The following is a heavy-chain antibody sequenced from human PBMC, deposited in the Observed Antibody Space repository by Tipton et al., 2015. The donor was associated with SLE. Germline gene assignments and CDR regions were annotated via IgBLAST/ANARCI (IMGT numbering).Heavy chain of an antibody. CDR1: GGSVSSGSYY. J-gene: IGHJ4*02. Sequence: LRLSCTVSGGSVSSGSYYWSWIRQPPGKGLEWIGYIYDSGSTNYNPSLKSRVTISVDTSKNQFSLKLSSVTAADTAVYYCARGGVGPTDFDYWGQGTLVTVSS. V-gene: IGHV4-61*01. CDR3: ARGGVGPTDFDY. CDR2: IYDSGST. D-gene: IGHD1-26*01.